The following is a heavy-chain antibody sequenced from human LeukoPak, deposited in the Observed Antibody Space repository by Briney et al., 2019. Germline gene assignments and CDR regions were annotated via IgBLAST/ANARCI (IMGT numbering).Heavy chain of an antibody. CDR2: IYYSGST. Sequence: SETLSLTCAVYGGSFSGYYWSWIRQPPGKGLEWIGYIYYSGSTNYNPSLKSRVTISVDTSENQFSLKLSSVTAADTAVYYCARLFGGGTFDYWGQGTLVTVSS. J-gene: IGHJ4*02. CDR1: GGSFSGYY. V-gene: IGHV4-59*08. CDR3: ARLFGGGTFDY. D-gene: IGHD3-3*01.